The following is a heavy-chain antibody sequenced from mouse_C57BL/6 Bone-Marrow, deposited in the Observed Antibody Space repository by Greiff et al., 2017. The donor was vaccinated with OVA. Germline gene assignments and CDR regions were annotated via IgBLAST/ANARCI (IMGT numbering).Heavy chain of an antibody. D-gene: IGHD2-4*01. CDR1: GFTFSSYA. J-gene: IGHJ4*01. Sequence: EVKLQESGEGLVKPGGSLKLSCAASGFTFSSYAMSWVRQTPEKRLEWVAYISSGGDYIYYADTVKGRFTISRDNARNTLYLQMSSLKSEDTAMYYCTRDSLYDYDYAMDYWGQGTSVTVSS. V-gene: IGHV5-9-1*02. CDR2: ISSGGDYI. CDR3: TRDSLYDYDYAMDY.